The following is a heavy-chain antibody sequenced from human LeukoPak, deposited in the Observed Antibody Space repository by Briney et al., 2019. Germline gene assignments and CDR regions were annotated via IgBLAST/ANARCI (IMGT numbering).Heavy chain of an antibody. V-gene: IGHV4-39*07. CDR1: GGSISSSSYY. Sequence: YPSETLSLTCTVSGGSISSSSYYWGWIRQPPGKGLEWIGSIYYSGSTYYNPSLKSRVTISVDTSKNQFSLKLSSVTAADTAVYYCARVDTYYDYVWGSYRLNWFDPWGQGTLVTVSS. J-gene: IGHJ5*02. D-gene: IGHD3-16*02. CDR2: IYYSGST. CDR3: ARVDTYYDYVWGSYRLNWFDP.